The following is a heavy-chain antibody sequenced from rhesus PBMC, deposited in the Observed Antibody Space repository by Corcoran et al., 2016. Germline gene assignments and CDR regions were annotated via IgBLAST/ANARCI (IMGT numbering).Heavy chain of an antibody. CDR3: ARGYSGYSPFFDY. Sequence: QVQLQESGPGLVKPSETLSLTCAVSGYSISSGYGWSWIRQPPGKGLEWIGCIGGSGGSTNYNPTLKSRVTISKDTSKNQFSLKLSSVTAADTAVYYCARGYSGYSPFFDYWGQGVLVTVSS. CDR2: IGGSGGST. D-gene: IGHD5-24*01. V-gene: IGHV4-127*01. CDR1: GYSISSGYG. J-gene: IGHJ4*01.